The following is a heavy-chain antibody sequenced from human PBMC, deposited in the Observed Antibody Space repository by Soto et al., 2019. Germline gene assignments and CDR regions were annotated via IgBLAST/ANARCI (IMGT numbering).Heavy chain of an antibody. V-gene: IGHV4-31*03. D-gene: IGHD6-13*01. Sequence: SETLSLTCTVSGGSISSGGYYWSWIRQHPGKGLEWIGYIYYSGSTYYNPSLKSRVTISVDTSKNQFSLKLSSVTAADTAVYYCVRDVADDPDAFDSWGQGTMVTVSS. J-gene: IGHJ3*02. CDR2: IYYSGST. CDR1: GGSISSGGYY. CDR3: VRDVADDPDAFDS.